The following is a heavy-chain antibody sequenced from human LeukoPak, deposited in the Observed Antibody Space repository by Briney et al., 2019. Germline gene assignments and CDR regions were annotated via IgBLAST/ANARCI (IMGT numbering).Heavy chain of an antibody. Sequence: SETLSLTCTVSGGSISSGSYYWSWIRQPARKGLEWIGRIYTSGTTTYNPSLRSRVTISLDTSKNQLSLKLSSVTAADTAVYYCARLKSPSYGASNFDYWGQGTLVTVSS. D-gene: IGHD3-16*01. CDR2: IYTSGTT. J-gene: IGHJ4*02. V-gene: IGHV4-61*02. CDR3: ARLKSPSYGASNFDY. CDR1: GGSISSGSYY.